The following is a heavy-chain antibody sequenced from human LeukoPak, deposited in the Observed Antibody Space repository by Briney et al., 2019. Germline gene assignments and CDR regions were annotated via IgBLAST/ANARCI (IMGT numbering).Heavy chain of an antibody. D-gene: IGHD4-11*01. CDR2: IWSDASDK. Sequence: GGSLRLSCSASGFTFSRYGMHWVRQAPGTGLEWVAVIWSDASDKYYANSVKGRFTISRDNFKNSLYLQMNSLRADDTAVYYCAKDAQRGFDYSNSLDYWGQGTRVTVSS. V-gene: IGHV3-33*06. J-gene: IGHJ4*02. CDR1: GFTFSRYG. CDR3: AKDAQRGFDYSNSLDY.